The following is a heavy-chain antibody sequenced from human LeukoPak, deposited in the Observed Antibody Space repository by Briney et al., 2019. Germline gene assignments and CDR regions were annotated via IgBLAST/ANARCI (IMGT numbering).Heavy chain of an antibody. Sequence: GGSLRLSCAASGFTFSSYGMHWVRQAPGKGLEWVAVISYDGSNKYYADSVKGRFTISRENSKNTLYLQMNSLRAEDTAVYYCAKDGWKGSWYPFHFDYWGQGTLVTVSS. CDR2: ISYDGSNK. V-gene: IGHV3-30*18. J-gene: IGHJ4*02. CDR1: GFTFSSYG. D-gene: IGHD6-13*01. CDR3: AKDGWKGSWYPFHFDY.